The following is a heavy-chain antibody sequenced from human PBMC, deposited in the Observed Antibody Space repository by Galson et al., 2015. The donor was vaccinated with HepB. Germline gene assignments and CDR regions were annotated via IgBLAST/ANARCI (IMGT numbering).Heavy chain of an antibody. D-gene: IGHD1-1*01. J-gene: IGHJ6*02. CDR3: ARLNWNDGYYYYGPDV. CDR2: INAGNGNT. Sequence: SVKVSCKASEYSFTNYVMHWVRQAPGQRLEWMGWINAGNGNTKYSQKFQGRVTITGDTSESTAYMELSSLGSEDTAVYYCARLNWNDGYYYYGPDVWGQGTTVTVYS. CDR1: EYSFTNYV. V-gene: IGHV1-3*01.